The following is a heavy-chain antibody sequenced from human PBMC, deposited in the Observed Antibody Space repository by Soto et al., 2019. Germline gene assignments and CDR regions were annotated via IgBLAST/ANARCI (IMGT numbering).Heavy chain of an antibody. J-gene: IGHJ3*02. CDR3: ARGVYGSGNYYTGPSAFDI. CDR1: GGTFSDHG. CDR2: TIPVFNTA. V-gene: IGHV1-69*06. Sequence: QVQLEQSGAEVKKPGSSVKVSCKASGGTFSDHGVAWLRQAPGQGLEWMGGTIPVFNTAKYAQKFQGRVTVTADKFTNIAYMELSSLRSENTAVYFCARGVYGSGNYYTGPSAFDIWGQGTMVIVSS. D-gene: IGHD3-10*01.